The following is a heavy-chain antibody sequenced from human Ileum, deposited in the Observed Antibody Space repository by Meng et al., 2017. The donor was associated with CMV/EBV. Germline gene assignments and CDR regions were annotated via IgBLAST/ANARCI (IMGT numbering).Heavy chain of an antibody. CDR3: AHRNYKSSAYYYDY. V-gene: IGHV2-5*02. CDR1: GFSLGTCGLV. Sequence: LVESSWSLLRPAQTLPLTCSFSGFSLGTCGLVVGWFLQTPGKEREWLAVIYWDDEKSCSQSLKSRLTITKDTTKKQVVLTMTNMDPVDTATYYCAHRNYKSSAYYYDYWGQGTLVTVSS. CDR2: IYWDDEK. D-gene: IGHD3-22*01. J-gene: IGHJ4*02.